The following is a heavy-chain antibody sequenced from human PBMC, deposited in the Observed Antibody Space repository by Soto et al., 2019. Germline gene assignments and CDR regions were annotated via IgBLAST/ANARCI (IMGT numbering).Heavy chain of an antibody. D-gene: IGHD3-22*01. J-gene: IGHJ4*02. CDR2: INPNSGDT. Sequence: GAAVKVSCKASGYIFTGYYRCWVRQAPGQGLEWMGWINPNSGDTYYAQKFQGRVTMTRHTSTSTAYMELSSLKSDDTAVYYCERGLYYLDNSGPLGHWGRGTLVTVSS. CDR3: ERGLYYLDNSGPLGH. CDR1: GYIFTGYY. V-gene: IGHV1-2*02.